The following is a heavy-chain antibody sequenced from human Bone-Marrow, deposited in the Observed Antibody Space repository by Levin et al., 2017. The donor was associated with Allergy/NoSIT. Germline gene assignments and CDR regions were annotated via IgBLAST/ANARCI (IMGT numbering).Heavy chain of an antibody. J-gene: IGHJ4*02. D-gene: IGHD6-19*01. V-gene: IGHV3-30-3*01. CDR2: ISYDGSNK. Sequence: SGESLKISCAASGFTFSSYAMHWVRQAPGKGLEWVAVISYDGSNKYYADSVKGRFTISRDNSKNTLYLQMNSLRAEDTAVYYCARGWRAGQIAVAGLYYFDYWGQGTLVTVSS. CDR1: GFTFSSYA. CDR3: ARGWRAGQIAVAGLYYFDY.